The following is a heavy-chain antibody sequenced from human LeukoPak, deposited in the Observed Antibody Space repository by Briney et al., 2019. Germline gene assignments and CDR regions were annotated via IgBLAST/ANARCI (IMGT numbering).Heavy chain of an antibody. CDR2: IYTSGST. D-gene: IGHD3-22*01. V-gene: IGHV4-4*07. Sequence: PSETLSLTCTVSGGSISSYYWSWIRQPAGKGLEWIGRIYTSGSTNYNPSLKSRVTMSVDTSKNQFSLKLSSVTAADTAVYYCARDPVGVYDSSSYYFHFDYWGQGTLVTVSS. CDR3: ARDPVGVYDSSSYYFHFDY. J-gene: IGHJ4*02. CDR1: GGSISSYY.